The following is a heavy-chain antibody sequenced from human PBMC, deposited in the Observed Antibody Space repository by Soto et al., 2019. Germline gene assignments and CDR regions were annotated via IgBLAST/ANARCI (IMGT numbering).Heavy chain of an antibody. CDR1: GGSVSNFY. J-gene: IGHJ3*02. CDR2: IYTSGST. V-gene: IGHV4-4*07. Sequence: SETLSLTCTVSGGSVSNFYWNWIRQPAGKRLEWIGRIYTSGSTNYNPSLRSRVTMSIDTSRNQFSLKLNSVTAADTALYYCAKATATGGGAFDICGQGTMVTVSS. D-gene: IGHD2-8*02. CDR3: AKATATGGGAFDI.